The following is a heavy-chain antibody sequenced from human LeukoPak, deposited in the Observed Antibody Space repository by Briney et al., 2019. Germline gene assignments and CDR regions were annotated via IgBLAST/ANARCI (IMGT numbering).Heavy chain of an antibody. V-gene: IGHV4-34*01. D-gene: IGHD2-2*01. CDR3: ARGSSQDIVVVPAALGFDY. CDR1: GGSFSGYY. Sequence: PSETLSLTCAVFGGSFSGYYWSLIRQPPGKGLEWIGEINHSGSTNYNPSLKSRVTISVDTSKNQFSLKLSSVTAADTAVYYCARGSSQDIVVVPAALGFDYWGQGTLVTVSS. J-gene: IGHJ4*02. CDR2: INHSGST.